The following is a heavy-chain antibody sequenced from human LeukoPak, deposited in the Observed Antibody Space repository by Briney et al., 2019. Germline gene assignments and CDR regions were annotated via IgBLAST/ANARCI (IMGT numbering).Heavy chain of an antibody. J-gene: IGHJ4*02. CDR1: GYTFTNYY. CDR2: INPSSGST. D-gene: IGHD6-13*01. V-gene: IGHV1-46*01. CDR3: AREYSNSQFDY. Sequence: ASVKVSCKASGYTFTNYYIHWVRQAPGQGLGWMAIINPSSGSTSYAQKFQGRVTMTRDTSTSTVYMELSSLRSEDTAMYYCAREYSNSQFDYWGQGTLVIVSS.